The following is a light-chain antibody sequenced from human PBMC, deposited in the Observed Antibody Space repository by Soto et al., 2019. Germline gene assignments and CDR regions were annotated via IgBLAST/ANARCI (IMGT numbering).Light chain of an antibody. J-gene: IGKJ1*01. CDR3: QQSYSTPQT. V-gene: IGKV1-39*01. Sequence: DLQMTQSPSSLSVSVGDRVTVTCRASQSISSSLNWYQQKPGKAPKLLIYAASSLQGGVPSRFSGSGSGTDFTLTISSLQPEDFATYYCQQSYSTPQTFGQGTKVEIK. CDR1: QSISSS. CDR2: AAS.